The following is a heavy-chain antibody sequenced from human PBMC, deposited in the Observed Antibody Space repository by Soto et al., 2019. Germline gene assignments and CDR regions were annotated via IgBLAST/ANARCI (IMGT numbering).Heavy chain of an antibody. Sequence: ASVKVSCKASGYNFIDNYIHWVRQAPGQGLEWMGWINPYSGDTKYEQTFQGRVTMTRDTSISSAYMELSRLTSDDTAVYFCARLLRVSGTIPVTGFGWFDPWGQGTLVTSPQ. D-gene: IGHD6-19*01. CDR3: ARLLRVSGTIPVTGFGWFDP. CDR2: INPYSGDT. J-gene: IGHJ5*02. CDR1: GYNFIDNY. V-gene: IGHV1-2*02.